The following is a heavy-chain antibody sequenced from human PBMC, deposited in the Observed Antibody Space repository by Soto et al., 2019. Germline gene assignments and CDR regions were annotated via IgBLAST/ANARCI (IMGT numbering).Heavy chain of an antibody. CDR2: IYYSGST. D-gene: IGHD6-6*01. V-gene: IGHV4-59*01. CDR1: GGSISNSY. J-gene: IGHJ6*02. Sequence: SETLSLTCTVSGGSISNSYWSWIRQSPGKGLEWIGYIYYSGSTNYNPSLKSRVTMSVDSSKTQFSLNLTSVTAADTAVYYCARVHSSSYYYGLAVWGQGIPVTVSS. CDR3: ARVHSSSYYYGLAV.